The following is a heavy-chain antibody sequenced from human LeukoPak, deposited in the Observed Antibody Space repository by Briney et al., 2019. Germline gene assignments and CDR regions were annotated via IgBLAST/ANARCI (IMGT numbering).Heavy chain of an antibody. D-gene: IGHD2-2*01. CDR3: ARLRVPAAIAN. Sequence: PSETLSLTCTVSGGSIISSGYFWGWIRQPPGKGLEWIGSCYYSGSTYYNPSLKSRITISVDTSKNQFSLKVFSVTAADTATYYCARLRVPAAIANWGQGTLLTVSS. CDR2: CYYSGST. V-gene: IGHV4-39*01. J-gene: IGHJ4*02. CDR1: GGSIISSGYF.